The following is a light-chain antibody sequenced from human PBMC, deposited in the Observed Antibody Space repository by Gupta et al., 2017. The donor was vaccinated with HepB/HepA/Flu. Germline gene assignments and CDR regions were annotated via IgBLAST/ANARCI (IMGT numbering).Light chain of an antibody. CDR1: SSDVGSYNR. V-gene: IGLV2-18*02. CDR3: SSYTSISTPVV. J-gene: IGLJ2*01. Sequence: QSALTQPPSVSGSPGQSVTISCTGTSSDVGSYNRVSWYQQPPGTAPKLMIYEVRNRPSGVPDRFSGSKSGNTASLTIAGLQAEDEADYYCSSYTSISTPVVFGGGTKLTVL. CDR2: EVR.